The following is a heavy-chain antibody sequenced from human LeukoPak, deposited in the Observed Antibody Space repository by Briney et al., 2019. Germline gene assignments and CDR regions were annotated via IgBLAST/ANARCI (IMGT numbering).Heavy chain of an antibody. V-gene: IGHV5-51*01. J-gene: IGHJ5*01. CDR1: GYSFTSYW. Sequence: GESLKISCKGSGYSFTSYWIGWVRQMPGKGLEWMGTIYPGDSDTRYSPSFQGQVTISADKSISTAYLQWSSLKASDTAMYYCARRVSVSGTPDWFDSWGQGTLVTVSS. CDR2: IYPGDSDT. D-gene: IGHD6-19*01. CDR3: ARRVSVSGTPDWFDS.